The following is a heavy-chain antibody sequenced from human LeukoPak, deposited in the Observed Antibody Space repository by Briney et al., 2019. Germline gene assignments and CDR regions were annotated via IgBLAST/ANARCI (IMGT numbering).Heavy chain of an antibody. CDR3: ARGWGRAVAGNFY. CDR1: GGPLSGYY. CDR2: INQSGGT. J-gene: IGHJ4*02. Sequence: PSETLSLTCAVYGGPLSGYYWSWIRQPPGKGLEWIGEINQSGGTNYNPSLKSRVSISVDTSKSQFSLKLSSVTAADTAVYYCARGWGRAVAGNFYWGRGTPVTVSS. D-gene: IGHD6-19*01. V-gene: IGHV4-34*01.